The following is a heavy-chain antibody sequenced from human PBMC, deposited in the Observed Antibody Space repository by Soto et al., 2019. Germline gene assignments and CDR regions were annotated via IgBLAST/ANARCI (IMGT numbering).Heavy chain of an antibody. Sequence: ASVKVSCQASGGTFSSYAISWVRQAPGQGLEWMGGIIPIFGTANYAQKFQGRVTITADKSTSTAYMELSSPRSEDMALYYCARDRSILVAGSYWYYDLWGRGTLVTAPQ. CDR2: IIPIFGTA. CDR1: GGTFSSYA. D-gene: IGHD6-19*01. V-gene: IGHV1-69*06. J-gene: IGHJ2*01. CDR3: ARDRSILVAGSYWYYDL.